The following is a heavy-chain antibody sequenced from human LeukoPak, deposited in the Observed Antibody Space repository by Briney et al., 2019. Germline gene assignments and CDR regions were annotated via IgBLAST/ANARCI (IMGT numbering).Heavy chain of an antibody. Sequence: GSLRLSCAASGFTFSTYWMSWVRQAPGKGLEWVANIKQDGGETYYVDSVKGRFTISRDNAKNSLYLDMAGLRAEDTAMYYCARGSSGWYDRSNDYWGQGTLVTVSS. J-gene: IGHJ4*02. CDR2: IKQDGGET. D-gene: IGHD6-19*01. V-gene: IGHV3-7*01. CDR1: GFTFSTYW. CDR3: ARGSSGWYDRSNDY.